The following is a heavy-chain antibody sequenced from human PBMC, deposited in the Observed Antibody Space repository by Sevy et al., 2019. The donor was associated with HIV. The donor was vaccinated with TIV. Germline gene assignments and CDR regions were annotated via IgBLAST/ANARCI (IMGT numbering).Heavy chain of an antibody. CDR1: GFNIADYY. Sequence: GGSLRLSCTGSGFNIADYYMTWVRQAPGKGLDWVGFIITKNHGGTPEYGAYVKGRFTISGDDSKNTIYLQMHSLRTEETGIYYCARHAREAWRGSGVYYNVTDGFDPWGQGTLVTVSS. V-gene: IGHV3-49*04. CDR2: IITKNHGGTP. J-gene: IGHJ5*02. D-gene: IGHD3-10*01. CDR3: ARHAREAWRGSGVYYNVTDGFDP.